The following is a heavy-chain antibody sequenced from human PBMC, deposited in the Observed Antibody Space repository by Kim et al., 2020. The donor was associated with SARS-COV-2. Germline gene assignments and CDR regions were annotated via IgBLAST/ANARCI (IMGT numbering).Heavy chain of an antibody. D-gene: IGHD6-13*01. V-gene: IGHV3-48*03. CDR1: GFTFSSYE. CDR3: ARSRIARGVDP. CDR2: ISSSGSTI. J-gene: IGHJ5*02. Sequence: GGSLRLSCAASGFTFSSYEMNWVRQAPGKGLEWVSYISSSGSTIYYADSVKGRFTISRDNAKNSLYLQMNSLRAEDTAVYYCARSRIARGVDPWGQGTLVTVSS.